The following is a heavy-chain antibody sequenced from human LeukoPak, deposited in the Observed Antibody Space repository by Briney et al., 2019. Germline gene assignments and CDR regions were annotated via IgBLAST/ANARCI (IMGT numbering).Heavy chain of an antibody. Sequence: PSETLSLTCAVSGGSISSGSYSWSWIRQPSGKGLEWIGYIYPRGSTYYNPSLKSRVILSLDKSANQFSLNLSSVTAADTAVYYCARFSPRAMGNYLDFWGQGTLVTVSS. CDR2: IYPRGST. V-gene: IGHV4-30-2*01. CDR3: ARFSPRAMGNYLDF. CDR1: GGSISSGSYS. D-gene: IGHD7-27*01. J-gene: IGHJ4*02.